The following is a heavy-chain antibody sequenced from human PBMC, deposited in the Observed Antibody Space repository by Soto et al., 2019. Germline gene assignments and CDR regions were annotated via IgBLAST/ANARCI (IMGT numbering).Heavy chain of an antibody. J-gene: IGHJ4*02. CDR2: IIPILGIA. D-gene: IGHD6-13*01. CDR1: GGTFSSYT. V-gene: IGHV1-69*02. CDR3: ARGGGAAAGEPYYFDY. Sequence: QVQPVQSGAEVKKPGSSVKVSCKASGGTFSSYTISWVRQAPGQGLEWMGRIIPILGIANYAQKFQGRVTITADKSTSTAYMELSSLRSEDTAVYYCARGGGAAAGEPYYFDYWGQGTLVTVSS.